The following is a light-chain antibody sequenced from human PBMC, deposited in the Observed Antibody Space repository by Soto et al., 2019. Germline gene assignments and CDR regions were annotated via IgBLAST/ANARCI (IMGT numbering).Light chain of an antibody. CDR2: SYD. Sequence: QSVLTQPPSASGTPGQRVTISCSTSSSNLGDNTVNWYQQVPAAAPQLLIDSYDHRPSGVPDRFSASTYGTSASLAISWLQSEDEDDYYCAAWDASLDGYVFGTGTKLTVL. CDR1: SSNLGDNT. V-gene: IGLV1-44*01. J-gene: IGLJ1*01. CDR3: AAWDASLDGYV.